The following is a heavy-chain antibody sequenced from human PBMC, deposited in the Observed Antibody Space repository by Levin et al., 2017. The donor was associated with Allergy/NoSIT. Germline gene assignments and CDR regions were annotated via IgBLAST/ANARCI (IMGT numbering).Heavy chain of an antibody. CDR2: IHYSGST. Sequence: SETLSLTCTVSGGSISTNNYNWGWIRQPPGKGLELIGNIHYSGSTDYNPSLKSRVTISVDTSRNLFSLRLRSVTAADTALYYCASFDFWSGYYLFWGLGTPVTVSS. V-gene: IGHV4-39*01. CDR3: ASFDFWSGYYLF. D-gene: IGHD3-3*01. J-gene: IGHJ4*02. CDR1: GGSISTNNYN.